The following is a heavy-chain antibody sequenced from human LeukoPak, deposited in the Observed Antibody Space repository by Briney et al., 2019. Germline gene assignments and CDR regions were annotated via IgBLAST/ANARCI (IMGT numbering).Heavy chain of an antibody. CDR3: ARWAGSCTANNCYMPLDY. CDR1: GGTFNTYS. V-gene: IGHV1-69*13. D-gene: IGHD1-1*01. CDR2: IIPMFGSP. Sequence: SVKVSCKASGGTFNTYSINWVRQAPGQGLEWMGGIIPMFGSPNYAQKFQGRVTITADASTSTAYMELRSLTSGDTAVYFCARWAGSCTANNCYMPLDYWGQGTLVTVSS. J-gene: IGHJ4*02.